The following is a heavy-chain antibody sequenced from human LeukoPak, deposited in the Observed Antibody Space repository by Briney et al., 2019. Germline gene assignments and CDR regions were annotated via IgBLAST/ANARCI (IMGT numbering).Heavy chain of an antibody. Sequence: SETLSLTCTVSGGSISSSSYYWGWIRQPPGKGLEWIGSIYYSGSTYYNPSLKSRVTISVDTSKNQFSLKLSSVTAADTAVYYCARDPLPLIGKGGSARFDYWGQGTLVTVSS. V-gene: IGHV4-39*02. J-gene: IGHJ4*02. D-gene: IGHD2-15*01. CDR2: IYYSGST. CDR1: GGSISSSSYY. CDR3: ARDPLPLIGKGGSARFDY.